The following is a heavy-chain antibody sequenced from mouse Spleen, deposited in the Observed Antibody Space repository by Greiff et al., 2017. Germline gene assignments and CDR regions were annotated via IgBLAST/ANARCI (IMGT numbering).Heavy chain of an antibody. Sequence: EVKLVESEGGLVQPGSSMKLSCTASGFTFSDYYMAWVRQVPEKGLEWVANINYDGSSTYYLDSLKSRFIISRDNAKNILYLQMSSLKSEDTATYYCARCYYGYLYYFDYWGQGTTLTVSS. V-gene: IGHV5-16*01. D-gene: IGHD1-2*01. CDR1: GFTFSDYY. CDR2: INYDGSST. CDR3: ARCYYGYLYYFDY. J-gene: IGHJ2*01.